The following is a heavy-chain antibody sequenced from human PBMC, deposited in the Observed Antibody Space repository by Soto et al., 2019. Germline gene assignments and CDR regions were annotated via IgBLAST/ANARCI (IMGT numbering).Heavy chain of an antibody. CDR3: ARRIEAPTGHYCYSLDA. D-gene: IGHD1-1*01. J-gene: IGHJ5*02. Sequence: SVLQTSGKSLEWMGRIDPTDSNAIYRPAFQGHVTISADKSITTIYQQWSSLKASDSAMYYCARRIEAPTGHYCYSLDAWGQGTTFMVSS. V-gene: IGHV5-10-1*01. CDR2: IDPTDSNA.